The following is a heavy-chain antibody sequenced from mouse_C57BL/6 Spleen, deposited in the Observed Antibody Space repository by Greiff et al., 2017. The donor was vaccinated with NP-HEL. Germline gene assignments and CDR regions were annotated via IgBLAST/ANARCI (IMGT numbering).Heavy chain of an antibody. CDR1: GYTFTNYW. V-gene: IGHV1-63*01. D-gene: IGHD1-1*01. J-gene: IGHJ1*03. Sequence: VQLQQSGAELVRPGTSVKMSCKASGYTFTNYWIGWAKQRPGHGLEWIGDIYPGGGYTNYNEKFKGKATLTADKSSSTAYMQFSSLTSEDSAIYYCARGNGSSYCYFDVWGTGTTVTVSS. CDR3: ARGNGSSYCYFDV. CDR2: IYPGGGYT.